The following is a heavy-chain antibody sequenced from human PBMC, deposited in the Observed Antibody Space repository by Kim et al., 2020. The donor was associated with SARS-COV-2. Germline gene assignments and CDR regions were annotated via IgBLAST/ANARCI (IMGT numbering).Heavy chain of an antibody. J-gene: IGHJ3*02. V-gene: IGHV4-39*01. D-gene: IGHD3-22*01. Sequence: LKSRVTISVDTSKNQFSLKLSSVTAADTAVYYCARPYSDSSGYYHDAFDIWGQGTMVTVSS. CDR3: ARPYSDSSGYYHDAFDI.